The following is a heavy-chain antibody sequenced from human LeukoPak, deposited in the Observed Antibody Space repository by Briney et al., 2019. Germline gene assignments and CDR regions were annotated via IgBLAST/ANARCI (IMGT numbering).Heavy chain of an antibody. D-gene: IGHD3-22*01. CDR3: ARVSHYDSSEAFDI. V-gene: IGHV4-34*01. Sequence: SETLSLTCAVYGGSFSGYYWSWIRQPPGKGLEWIGEINHSGSTNYNPSLKSRVTISVDTSKDQFSLKLSSVTAADTAVYYCARVSHYDSSEAFDIWGQGTMVTVSS. J-gene: IGHJ3*02. CDR2: INHSGST. CDR1: GGSFSGYY.